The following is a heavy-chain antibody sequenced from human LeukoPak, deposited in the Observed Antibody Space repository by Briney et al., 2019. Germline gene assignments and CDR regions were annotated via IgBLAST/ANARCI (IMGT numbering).Heavy chain of an antibody. J-gene: IGHJ2*01. D-gene: IGHD3-22*01. CDR1: GFTSSTNW. V-gene: IGHV3-7*01. CDR2: IKQDGSEK. CDR3: ARDRDSRWDFDL. Sequence: GGSLTVSCAASGFTSSTNWMSWIRQAQGKGLEWVASIKQDGSEKYYVDSVKGRFTLSRDNAKNSLYRQMNSLRADDTAVYYCARDRDSRWDFDLWGRGTLVTVSS.